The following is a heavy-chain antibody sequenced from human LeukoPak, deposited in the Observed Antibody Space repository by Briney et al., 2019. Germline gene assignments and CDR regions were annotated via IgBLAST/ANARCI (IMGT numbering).Heavy chain of an antibody. J-gene: IGHJ4*02. CDR3: ATRISRDGYNWAYDS. Sequence: GGSLRLSRAASGFTFSNAWMYWVRQAPGKGLEWVARINSETDGGTTDYAAPVKGRFTVSRDDSKNTLYLEMNSLKTEDTAVYYCATRISRDGYNWAYDSWGLGTLVTVSS. CDR1: GFTFSNAW. D-gene: IGHD5-24*01. CDR2: INSETDGGTT. V-gene: IGHV3-15*01.